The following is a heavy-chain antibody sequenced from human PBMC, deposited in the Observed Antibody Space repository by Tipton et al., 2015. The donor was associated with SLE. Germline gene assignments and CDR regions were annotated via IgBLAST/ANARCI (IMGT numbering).Heavy chain of an antibody. J-gene: IGHJ3*02. CDR2: IYTSGST. Sequence: TLSLTCAVYGGSFSGYYWSWIRQPAGKGLEWIGYIYTSGSTNYNPSLKSRVTISVDTSKNQFSLKLSSVTAADTAVYYCARDKGTVVVLHAFDIWGQGTMVTVSS. CDR3: ARDKGTVVVLHAFDI. V-gene: IGHV4-4*07. D-gene: IGHD3-22*01. CDR1: GGSFSGYY.